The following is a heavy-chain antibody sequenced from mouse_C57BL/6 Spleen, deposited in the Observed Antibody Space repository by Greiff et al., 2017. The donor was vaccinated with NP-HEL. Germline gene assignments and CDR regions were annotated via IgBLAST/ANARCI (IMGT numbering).Heavy chain of an antibody. CDR1: GYAFSSSW. V-gene: IGHV1-82*01. Sequence: VQLQQSGPELVKPGASVKLSCKASGYAFSSSWMNWVKQRPGKGLEWIGRIYPGDGDTNYPGKVKGQATLTADKASSTAYMQLSSLTSEDAAVYFCARLGVYDYFFAYWGQGTLVTVSA. CDR2: IYPGDGDT. J-gene: IGHJ3*01. D-gene: IGHD2-4*01. CDR3: ARLGVYDYFFAY.